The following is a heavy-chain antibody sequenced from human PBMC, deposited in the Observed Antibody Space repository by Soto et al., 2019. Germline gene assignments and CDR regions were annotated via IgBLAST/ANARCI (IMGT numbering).Heavy chain of an antibody. CDR3: ARDHERSYYYYGMDV. CDR1: GYTFTSYG. Sequence: QVQLVQSGAEVKKPGASVKVSCKASGYTFTSYGISWVRQAPGQGLEWMGWISAYNGNTNYAQKLQGRVTMTTDTSTSTAYMELRSLRSEDTAVYYCARDHERSYYYYGMDVWGQGTTVTVSS. CDR2: ISAYNGNT. J-gene: IGHJ6*02. V-gene: IGHV1-18*04.